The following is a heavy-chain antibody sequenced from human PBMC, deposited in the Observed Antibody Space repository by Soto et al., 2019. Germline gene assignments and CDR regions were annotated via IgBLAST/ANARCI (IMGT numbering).Heavy chain of an antibody. V-gene: IGHV1-18*01. CDR2: ISAYNGNT. D-gene: IGHD6-6*01. CDR3: ARDLRSEQLVVPGY. CDR1: GYTFTSYG. J-gene: IGHJ4*02. Sequence: ASVKVSCKASGYTFTSYGISWVRQAPGQGLEWLGWISAYNGNTNYAQKLQGRVTMTTDTSTSTAYMALRSLRSDGTAVYYCARDLRSEQLVVPGYWGQGTLVTVSS.